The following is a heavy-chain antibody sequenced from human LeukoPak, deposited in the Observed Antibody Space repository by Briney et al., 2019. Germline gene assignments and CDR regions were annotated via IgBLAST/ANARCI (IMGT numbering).Heavy chain of an antibody. CDR2: IYHSGST. CDR1: GGSISSSNW. V-gene: IGHV4-4*02. J-gene: IGHJ4*02. D-gene: IGHD2-2*01. Sequence: PSETLSLTCAVSGGSISSSNWWSWVRQPPGKGLEWIGEIYHSGSTNYNPSLKSRVTISVDKSKNQFSLKLSSVTAADTAVYYCARREVLGYCSSTSCPFDYWGQGTLVTVSS. CDR3: ARREVLGYCSSTSCPFDY.